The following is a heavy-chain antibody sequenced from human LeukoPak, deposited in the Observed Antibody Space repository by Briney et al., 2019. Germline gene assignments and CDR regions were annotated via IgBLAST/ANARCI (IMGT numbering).Heavy chain of an antibody. D-gene: IGHD1-26*01. J-gene: IGHJ4*02. CDR3: AKDVGKWESLHFFDY. CDR2: IRASGDRT. Sequence: GGSLRLSCVVSGFTFINYGMSWVRQAPGKGLELVSTIRASGDRTYYAESVKGRFTISRDNSKNTLYLQMNSLRAEDTAVYYCAKDVGKWESLHFFDYWGQGTLVTVSS. CDR1: GFTFINYG. V-gene: IGHV3-23*01.